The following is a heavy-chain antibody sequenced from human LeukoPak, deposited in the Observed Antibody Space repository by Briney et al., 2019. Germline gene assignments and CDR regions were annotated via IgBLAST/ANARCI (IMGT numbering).Heavy chain of an antibody. V-gene: IGHV4-59*02. D-gene: IGHD3-16*01. CDR3: AGSGGFTSPQNY. J-gene: IGHJ4*02. CDR1: GGSVSSYY. CDR2: ISYTGGT. Sequence: SETLSLTCTVSGGSVSSYYWSWIRQPPGKGLEWIGCISYTGGTNYTPSLKSRVTISLDTSKNQFSLKLNSVIAADTALYYCAGSGGFTSPQNYWGQGTLVTV.